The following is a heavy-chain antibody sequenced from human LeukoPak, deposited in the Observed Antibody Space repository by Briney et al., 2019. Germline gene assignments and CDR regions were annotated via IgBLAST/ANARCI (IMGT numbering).Heavy chain of an antibody. CDR2: INPSGGST. D-gene: IGHD2-15*01. J-gene: IGHJ5*02. CDR1: GYTFTSYY. V-gene: IGHV1-46*01. CDR3: ARVRPLGYCSGGSCYANWFDP. Sequence: ASVKVSCKASGYTFTSYYMHWVRQAPGQGLEWMGIINPSGGSTSYAQKFQGRVTMTRDMSTSTVYMELSSLRSEDTAVYYCARVRPLGYCSGGSCYANWFDPWGQGTLVTVSS.